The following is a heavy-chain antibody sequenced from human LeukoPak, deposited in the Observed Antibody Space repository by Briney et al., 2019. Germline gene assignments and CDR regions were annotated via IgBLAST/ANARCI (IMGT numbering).Heavy chain of an antibody. D-gene: IGHD5-24*01. V-gene: IGHV3-21*01. CDR1: GFTFSSYS. CDR3: ARDRDGYNPGD. Sequence: GGSLRLSCAASGFTFSSYSMNLVRQAPGKGLEWVSSISSSSSYIYYADSVKGRFTISRDNAKNSLYLQMNSLRAEDTAVYYCARDRDGYNPGDWGQGTLVTVSS. CDR2: ISSSSSYI. J-gene: IGHJ4*02.